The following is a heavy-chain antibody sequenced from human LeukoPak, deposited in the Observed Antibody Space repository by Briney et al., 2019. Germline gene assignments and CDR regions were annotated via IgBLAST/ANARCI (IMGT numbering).Heavy chain of an antibody. J-gene: IGHJ3*02. CDR1: GGSISSSSYY. V-gene: IGHV4-39*07. D-gene: IGHD2-21*02. Sequence: PSETLSLTCTVSGGSISSSSYYWGWIRQPPGKGLEWIGSIYYSGSTYYNPSLKSRVTISVDTSKNQFSLKLSSVTAADTAVYYCARDLSTDCGGDCYSVDAFDIWGQGTMVTVSS. CDR2: IYYSGST. CDR3: ARDLSTDCGGDCYSVDAFDI.